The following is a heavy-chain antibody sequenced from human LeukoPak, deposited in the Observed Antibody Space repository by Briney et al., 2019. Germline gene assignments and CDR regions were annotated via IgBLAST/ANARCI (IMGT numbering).Heavy chain of an antibody. CDR1: GISFSNAW. CDR3: TTDVGSGWNGFNN. V-gene: IGHV3-15*01. Sequence: PGGSLRLSCATSGISFSNAWMSWVRQAPGKGLEWVSRIKRTAGGGTTDYAAPVIGRFTISRDDSKNTLYLLMNSLKTEDTAVYYCTTDVGSGWNGFNNWGQGTLVTVSS. J-gene: IGHJ4*02. D-gene: IGHD6-19*01. CDR2: IKRTAGGGTT.